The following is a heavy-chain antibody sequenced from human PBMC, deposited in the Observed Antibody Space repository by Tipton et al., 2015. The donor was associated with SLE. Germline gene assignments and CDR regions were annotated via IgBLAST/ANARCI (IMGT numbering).Heavy chain of an antibody. D-gene: IGHD6-6*01. J-gene: IGHJ4*02. V-gene: IGHV3-7*01. CDR3: ARSSSGAVGY. CDR1: GFTFRAYW. CDR2: INEDGSEK. Sequence: SLRLSCAASGFTFRAYWMTWVRQAPGKGLEWVANINEDGSEKYYVDSVEGRFTIFRDNAENSLYLQMNSLRAEDTAVYFCARSSSGAVGYWGQGTLVTVSS.